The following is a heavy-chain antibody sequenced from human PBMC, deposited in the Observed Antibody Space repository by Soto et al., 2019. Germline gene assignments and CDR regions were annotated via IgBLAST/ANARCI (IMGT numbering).Heavy chain of an antibody. J-gene: IGHJ4*02. D-gene: IGHD5-18*01. CDR3: ARVHTAMVLYYFDY. CDR1: GGSISSSNW. CDR2: IYHSGST. Sequence: SETLSLTCAVSGGSISSSNWWSWVRQPPGKGLEWIGEIYHSGSTNYSPSLKSRVTISVDKSKNQFSLKLSSVTAADTAVYYCARVHTAMVLYYFDYWGQGTLVTVSS. V-gene: IGHV4-4*02.